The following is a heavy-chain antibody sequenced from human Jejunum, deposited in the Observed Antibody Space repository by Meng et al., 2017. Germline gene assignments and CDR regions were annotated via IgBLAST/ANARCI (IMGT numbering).Heavy chain of an antibody. J-gene: IGHJ4*02. D-gene: IGHD1-1*01. V-gene: IGHV6-1*01. CDR1: GDSVSSNSAA. CDR2: TYYRSKWYN. CDR3: ASWRYDH. Sequence: QVQLQQSGPGLVTPSQTLSLTWAISGDSVSSNSAAWNWIRQSPSRGLEWLGRTYYRSKWYNQYAVHVRSRITINPDTSKNQFSLHLDSVTPEDTAVYYCASWRYDHWGQGTLVTVSS.